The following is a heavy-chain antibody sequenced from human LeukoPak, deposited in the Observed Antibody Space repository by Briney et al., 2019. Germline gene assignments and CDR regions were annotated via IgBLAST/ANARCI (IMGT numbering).Heavy chain of an antibody. CDR2: ISPGGTDT. Sequence: GGFLRLSCAASGFTFSTYAMSWVRQAPGKGLEWASAISPGGTDTYYADSVKGRFTISRDNSKNTLFLQMNSLRAEDTAVYYCAKRGGYESMAAFDYWGQGTLVTVSS. D-gene: IGHD3-22*01. J-gene: IGHJ4*02. CDR3: AKRGGYESMAAFDY. CDR1: GFTFSTYA. V-gene: IGHV3-23*01.